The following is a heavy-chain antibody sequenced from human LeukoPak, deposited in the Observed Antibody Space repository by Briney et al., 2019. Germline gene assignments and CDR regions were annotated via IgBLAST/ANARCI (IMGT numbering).Heavy chain of an antibody. V-gene: IGHV3-7*01. Sequence: PGGSLRLSCAASGFTFGTYWMGWVRQAPGKGLEWVANIKQDGSEKSYVDSVKGRFTISRDNVKNSVYLQMHSLRAGDTAIYYCVRDTYRTAVAGSSGLGYWGQGTLVTVSS. CDR1: GFTFGTYW. CDR2: IKQDGSEK. J-gene: IGHJ4*02. D-gene: IGHD6-19*01. CDR3: VRDTYRTAVAGSSGLGY.